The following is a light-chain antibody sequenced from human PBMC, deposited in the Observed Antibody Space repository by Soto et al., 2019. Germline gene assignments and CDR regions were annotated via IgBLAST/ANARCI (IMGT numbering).Light chain of an antibody. Sequence: QSALTQPASVSGSPGQSITISCTGTSSDVGGYDYVSWYQQYPGKAPKLMISDVGDRPSGVSNRFSVSKSGNTASLTISGLQAEDEADYYCRSYTTGSSYVFGTGTKVTVL. J-gene: IGLJ1*01. V-gene: IGLV2-14*01. CDR3: RSYTTGSSYV. CDR1: SSDVGGYDY. CDR2: DVG.